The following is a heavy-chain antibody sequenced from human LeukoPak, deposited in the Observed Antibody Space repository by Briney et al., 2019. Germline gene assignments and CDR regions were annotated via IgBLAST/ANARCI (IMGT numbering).Heavy chain of an antibody. Sequence: SETLSLTCSVSDDSITMYYWTWIRQPPGKGLEWIGYVDHTGSTNFNPSLNGRVSISRDTTKNLFSLRLRSVTAADTAVYFCARGRVSSSTWYSTYYYYYCMDVWGKGTTVTVSS. D-gene: IGHD1-1*01. CDR3: ARGRVSSSTWYSTYYYYYCMDV. CDR2: VDHTGST. CDR1: DDSITMYY. V-gene: IGHV4-59*01. J-gene: IGHJ6*03.